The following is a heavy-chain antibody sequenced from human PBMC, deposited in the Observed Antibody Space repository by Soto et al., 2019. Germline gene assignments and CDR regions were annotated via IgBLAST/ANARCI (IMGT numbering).Heavy chain of an antibody. Sequence: SETLSLTCTVSGGSISSYYWSWIRQPPGKGLEWIGYIYYSGSTNYNPSLKSRVTISVDTSKNQFSLKLSSVTAADTAVYYCARNPNDYCGYVDYYYYYMDVWGKGTTVTVSS. CDR1: GGSISSYY. V-gene: IGHV4-59*08. CDR2: IYYSGST. CDR3: ARNPNDYCGYVDYYYYYMDV. J-gene: IGHJ6*03. D-gene: IGHD4-17*01.